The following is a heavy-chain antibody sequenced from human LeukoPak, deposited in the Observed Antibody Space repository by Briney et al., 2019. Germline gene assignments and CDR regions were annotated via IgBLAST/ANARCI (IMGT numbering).Heavy chain of an antibody. Sequence: PGGSLRLSCAASGFTFSSYGMHGFREAPGKGREGVAAIWYDGSNKHYADSVKGRFTISRDNSKNTLYLQMNSLRAEDTAVYYCARDDGSGSSLDYWGQGTLVTVSS. V-gene: IGHV3-33*01. CDR2: IWYDGSNK. D-gene: IGHD3-10*01. CDR1: GFTFSSYG. CDR3: ARDDGSGSSLDY. J-gene: IGHJ4*02.